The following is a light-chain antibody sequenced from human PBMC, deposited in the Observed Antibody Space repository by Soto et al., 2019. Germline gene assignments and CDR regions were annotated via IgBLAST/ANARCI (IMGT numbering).Light chain of an antibody. CDR2: GAS. Sequence: EIVMTQSPATLSVSPGERATLSCRASQSVSSNLAWYQQKPGQAPRLLIYGASTRATGIPASFSGSRSGTEFTLTISSLQSEDFAVYYCQQNNNWPYTFGQGTKLESK. J-gene: IGKJ2*01. CDR1: QSVSSN. CDR3: QQNNNWPYT. V-gene: IGKV3-15*01.